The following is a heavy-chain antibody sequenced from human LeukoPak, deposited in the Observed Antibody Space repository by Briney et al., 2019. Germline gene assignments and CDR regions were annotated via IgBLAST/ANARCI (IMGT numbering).Heavy chain of an antibody. D-gene: IGHD3-22*01. Sequence: ASVKVSCKASGYTFSSYGITWVRQAPGQGLEWMGWINAYNGNTNYAQNLQGRVTMTTDTSTSTAYMELRSLRSDDTAVYYCARSQTYYYDSSGYYWFDPWGQGTLVTVSS. J-gene: IGHJ5*02. CDR2: INAYNGNT. CDR1: GYTFSSYG. CDR3: ARSQTYYYDSSGYYWFDP. V-gene: IGHV1-18*01.